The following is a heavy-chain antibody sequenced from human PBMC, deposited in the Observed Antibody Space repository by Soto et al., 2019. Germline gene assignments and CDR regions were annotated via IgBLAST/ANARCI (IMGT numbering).Heavy chain of an antibody. J-gene: IGHJ6*01. CDR2: IYYSGST. V-gene: IGHV4-30-4*01. CDR1: GGSISSGDYY. Sequence: QVQLQESGPGLVKPSQTLSLTCTVSGGSISSGDYYWSWIRQPPGKGLEWIGYIYYSGSTYYNPSLKSLVTISGDTSKNQFSLKLSSVTAADTAVYYCARRNDRRYYYGMDVWGQGTTVTVSS. CDR3: ARRNDRRYYYGMDV.